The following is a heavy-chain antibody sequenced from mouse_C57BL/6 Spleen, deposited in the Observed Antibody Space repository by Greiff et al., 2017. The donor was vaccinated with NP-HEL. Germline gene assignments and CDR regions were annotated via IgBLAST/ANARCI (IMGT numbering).Heavy chain of an antibody. Sequence: VQLQQPGAELVMPGASVKLSCKASGYTFTSYWMHWVKQRPGQGLEWIGEIDPSDSYTNYNQKFKGKSTLTVDKSSSTAYMQLSSLTSEDSAVYYCARWGLLRYVDYWGQGTTLTVSS. CDR1: GYTFTSYW. D-gene: IGHD1-1*01. J-gene: IGHJ2*01. CDR2: IDPSDSYT. V-gene: IGHV1-69*01. CDR3: ARWGLLRYVDY.